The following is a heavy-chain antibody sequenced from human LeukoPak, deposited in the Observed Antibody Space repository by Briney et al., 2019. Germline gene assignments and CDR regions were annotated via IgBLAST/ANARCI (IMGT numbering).Heavy chain of an antibody. V-gene: IGHV4-39*07. CDR3: ARVFLQRFDP. Sequence: SETLSLTCTVSGGSISSSSYYWGWIRQPPGKGLEWIGSIYYSGSTYYNPSLKSRVTISVDTSKNQFSLKLSSVTAADTAVYYCARVFLQRFDPWGQGTLVTVSS. CDR2: IYYSGST. J-gene: IGHJ5*02. D-gene: IGHD2/OR15-2a*01. CDR1: GGSISSSSYY.